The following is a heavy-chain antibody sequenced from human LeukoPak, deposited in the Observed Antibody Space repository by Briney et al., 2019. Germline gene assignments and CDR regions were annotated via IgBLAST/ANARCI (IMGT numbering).Heavy chain of an antibody. V-gene: IGHV3-21*04. CDR3: AKEDCGVDCSTFDY. J-gene: IGHJ4*02. CDR1: GFTFSSYS. Sequence: GGSLRLSCAASGFTFSSYSMNWVRQAPGKGLEWVSSISSSSSYIYYADSVKGRFTISRDNSKSTLYLQMNSLRAEDTAVYYCAKEDCGVDCSTFDYWGQGTLVTVSS. D-gene: IGHD2-21*02. CDR2: ISSSSSYI.